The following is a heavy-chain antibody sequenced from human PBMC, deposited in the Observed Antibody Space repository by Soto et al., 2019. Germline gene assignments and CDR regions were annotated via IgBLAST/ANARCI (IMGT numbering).Heavy chain of an antibody. V-gene: IGHV3-49*03. Sequence: GGSLRLSCAASGFTFSSYAMSWFRQAPGKALEWVGFIRSKAYGGTTEYAASVKGRFTISRDDSKSIAYLQMNSLKTEDTAVYYCTRGYDYISYWGRGTLATVSS. J-gene: IGHJ4*02. CDR1: GFTFSSYA. CDR3: TRGYDYISY. D-gene: IGHD3-16*01. CDR2: IRSKAYGGTT.